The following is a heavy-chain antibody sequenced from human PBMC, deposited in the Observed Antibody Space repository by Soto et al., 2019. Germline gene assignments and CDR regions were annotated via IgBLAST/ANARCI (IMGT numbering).Heavy chain of an antibody. CDR1: GFTVRNYA. CDR2: IAYDGSNA. V-gene: IGHV3-30-3*01. J-gene: IGHJ6*02. Sequence: QVQLVESGGGVVQPGGSLRLSCAASGFTVRNYAMHWVRQAPGKGLECLAVIAYDGSNAFYRASVKGRFTISRDNSKNTLYLHMNSLRSEDTGVYYCARGDREDILVVVGARPGEYGIDIWGQGTKGTVSS. CDR3: ARGDREDILVVVGARPGEYGIDI. D-gene: IGHD2-15*01.